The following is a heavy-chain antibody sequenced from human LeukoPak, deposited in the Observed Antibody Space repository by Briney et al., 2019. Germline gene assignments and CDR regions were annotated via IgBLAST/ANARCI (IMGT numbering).Heavy chain of an antibody. Sequence: QPGGSLRLSCAASGFTFSTYWMHWVRQAPGKGLVWVSRISSDGSTTSYADSVKGRFTISRDNAENTLYLQMNSLRAEDTAVYYCARARGYYYDSFDYWGQGTLVTVSS. D-gene: IGHD3-22*01. V-gene: IGHV3-74*01. J-gene: IGHJ4*02. CDR1: GFTFSTYW. CDR3: ARARGYYYDSFDY. CDR2: ISSDGSTT.